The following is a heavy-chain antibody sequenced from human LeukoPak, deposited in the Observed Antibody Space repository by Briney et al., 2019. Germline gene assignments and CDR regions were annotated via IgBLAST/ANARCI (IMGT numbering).Heavy chain of an antibody. J-gene: IGHJ4*02. D-gene: IGHD3-3*01. CDR1: VFTFSSYE. V-gene: IGHV3-48*03. CDR2: ISSSGDTI. Sequence: GGSLRLSCAASVFTFSSYEMNWVRQAPGKGLEWVSYISSSGDTIYYADSVKGRFTVSRDNAKNSLYLQMNSLRAEDTAVYYCARVPRSTRIPIFRWGQGTLVTVSS. CDR3: ARVPRSTRIPIFR.